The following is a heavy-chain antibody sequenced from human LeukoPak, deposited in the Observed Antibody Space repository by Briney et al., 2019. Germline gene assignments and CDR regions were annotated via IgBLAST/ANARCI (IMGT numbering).Heavy chain of an antibody. J-gene: IGHJ5*02. D-gene: IGHD3-10*01. CDR3: ARDQLYYYGSGSYRWFDP. CDR2: ISAYNGNT. CDR1: GYTFTSYG. V-gene: IGHV1-18*04. Sequence: GASVKVSCEASGYTFTSYGISWVRQAPGQGLEWVGWISAYNGNTNYAQKLQGRVTMTTDTSTSTAYMELRSLRSDDTAVYYCARDQLYYYGSGSYRWFDPWGQGTLVTVSS.